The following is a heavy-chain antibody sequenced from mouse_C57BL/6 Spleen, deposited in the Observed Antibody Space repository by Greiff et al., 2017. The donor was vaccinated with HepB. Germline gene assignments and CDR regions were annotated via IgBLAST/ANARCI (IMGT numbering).Heavy chain of an antibody. CDR2: IHPNSGSI. J-gene: IGHJ2*01. Sequence: VQLQQPGAELVKPGASVKLSCKASGYTFTSYWMHWVKQRPGQGLEWIGMIHPNSGSINYNEKFKSKATLTVDKSSSTAYMQLSSLTSEDSAVYYCARALSFDYWGQGTTLTVSS. CDR1: GYTFTSYW. V-gene: IGHV1-64*01. CDR3: ARALSFDY.